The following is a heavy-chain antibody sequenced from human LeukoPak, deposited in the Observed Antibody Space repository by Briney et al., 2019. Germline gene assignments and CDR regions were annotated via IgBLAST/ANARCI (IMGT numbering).Heavy chain of an antibody. CDR1: GFTFSSYA. V-gene: IGHV3-23*01. D-gene: IGHD5-18*01. CDR3: AKDPVVGSYGYYYFDY. CDR2: ISGSGGST. J-gene: IGHJ4*02. Sequence: GGSLRLSCAASGFTFSSYAMSWVRQAPGKGLEWVSAISGSGGSTYYADSVKGRFTISRDNSKNTLYLQMNSLRAEDTAVYYCAKDPVVGSYGYYYFDYWGQGTLVTVSS.